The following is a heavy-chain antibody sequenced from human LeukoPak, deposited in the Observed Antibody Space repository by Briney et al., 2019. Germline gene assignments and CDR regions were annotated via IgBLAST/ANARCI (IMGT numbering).Heavy chain of an antibody. CDR1: GYTFTSYD. V-gene: IGHV1-8*01. J-gene: IGHJ4*02. CDR2: MNPNSGNT. Sequence: GASVKVSCKASGYTFTSYDINWVRQATGQGLEWMGWMNPNSGNTGYAQKFQGRVTMTRNTSISTAYMELSSLRSEDTAVYYSARVYHYYDSSGYYYYFDYWGQGTLVTVSS. CDR3: ARVYHYYDSSGYYYYFDY. D-gene: IGHD3-22*01.